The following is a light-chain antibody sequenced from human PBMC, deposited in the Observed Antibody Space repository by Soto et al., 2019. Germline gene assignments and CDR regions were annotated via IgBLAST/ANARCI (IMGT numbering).Light chain of an antibody. CDR2: AAS. V-gene: IGKV1-9*01. Sequence: IQLTQSPSSLSESIGDRVTISCRASQAISSFLAWYQHKPGKAPKLLIYAASTFQSGVPARFRCRGSGTDFTLTISSLHPEDFATYYCQQHSEYPLTFGGGTKVEI. J-gene: IGKJ4*01. CDR3: QQHSEYPLT. CDR1: QAISSF.